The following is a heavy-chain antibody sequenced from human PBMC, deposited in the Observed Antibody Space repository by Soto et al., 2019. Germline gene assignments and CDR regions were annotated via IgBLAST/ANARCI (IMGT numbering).Heavy chain of an antibody. CDR1: GGSVSIGSYY. CDR3: ANSVGMGWFDP. V-gene: IGHV4-61*01. D-gene: IGHD7-27*01. J-gene: IGHJ5*02. Sequence: SETLSLTCTVSGGSVSIGSYYWSWIRQPPGKGLEWIGFIYYSGNTNYNPSLKSRVTISVDTSKNQFSLKLSSVTAADTAVYYCANSVGMGWFDPWGQGTLVTVSS. CDR2: IYYSGNT.